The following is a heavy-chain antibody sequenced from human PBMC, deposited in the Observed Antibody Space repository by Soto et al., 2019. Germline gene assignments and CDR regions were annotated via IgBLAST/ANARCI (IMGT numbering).Heavy chain of an antibody. D-gene: IGHD1-26*01. J-gene: IGHJ4*02. CDR3: ASGFSGGSYYFDY. V-gene: IGHV1-3*01. Sequence: ASVKGSCKASGYTFTRHAVRWVRQAPGQRLEWMGWINAGNGNTKYSQRFQGRVTITRDTSASTAYMELSSLRSEDTAVYYCASGFSGGSYYFDYWGQGTLVTVSS. CDR1: GYTFTRHA. CDR2: INAGNGNT.